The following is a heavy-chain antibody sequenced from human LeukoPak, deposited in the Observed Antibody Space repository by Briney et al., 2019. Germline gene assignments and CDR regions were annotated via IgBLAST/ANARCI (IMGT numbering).Heavy chain of an antibody. Sequence: PGGSLRLSCAASGFTFDDYGMSWVRQAPGRGLEWVSGINWNGGSTGYADSVKGRFTISRDNAKNSLYLQMNSLRAEDTALYYCARRLMSCSSTSCGGYYFDYWGQGTLVTVSS. D-gene: IGHD2-2*01. CDR3: ARRLMSCSSTSCGGYYFDY. CDR1: GFTFDDYG. CDR2: INWNGGST. J-gene: IGHJ4*02. V-gene: IGHV3-20*04.